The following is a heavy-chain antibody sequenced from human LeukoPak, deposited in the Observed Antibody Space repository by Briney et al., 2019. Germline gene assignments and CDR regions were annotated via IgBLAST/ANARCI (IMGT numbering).Heavy chain of an antibody. J-gene: IGHJ4*02. CDR2: INSDGSST. CDR1: GFTFSSYW. V-gene: IGHV3-74*01. D-gene: IGHD2-2*01. Sequence: PGGSLRLSCAASGFTFSSYWMHWVRQAPGKGLVWVSRINSDGSSTSYADSVKSRFTISRDNAKNTLYLQMNSLRAEDTAVYYCARARPPCSSTSCYALVVGFDYWGQGTLVTVSS. CDR3: ARARPPCSSTSCYALVVGFDY.